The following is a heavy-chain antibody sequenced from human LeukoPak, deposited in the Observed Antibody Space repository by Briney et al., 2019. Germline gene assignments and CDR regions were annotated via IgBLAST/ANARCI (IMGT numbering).Heavy chain of an antibody. J-gene: IGHJ5*02. CDR3: ARRRACSSTSCYRTYNWFDP. V-gene: IGHV4-34*01. D-gene: IGHD2-2*02. Sequence: PSETLSLTCAVYGGSFSGYYWSWIRQPPGKGLEWIGEINHSGSTNYNPSLKSRVTISVDTSKNQCSLKLSSVTAADTAVYYCARRRACSSTSCYRTYNWFDPWGQGTLVTVSS. CDR2: INHSGST. CDR1: GGSFSGYY.